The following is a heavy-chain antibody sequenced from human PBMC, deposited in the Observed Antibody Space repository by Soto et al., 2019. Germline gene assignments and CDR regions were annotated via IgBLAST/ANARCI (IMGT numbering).Heavy chain of an antibody. J-gene: IGHJ3*02. D-gene: IGHD3-10*01. V-gene: IGHV3-23*01. Sequence: EVQLLESGGDLVQPGGSLRLSCAASGFTFSNYAMCWVRQAPGKGLEWVSCISGSAGGTYYAYSVKGRFIISRDNSRNTLHLQMSSLRAEDTAIYYCAKSRGSGTYFNPSDALDIWGQGTVVTVSS. CDR3: AKSRGSGTYFNPSDALDI. CDR1: GFTFSNYA. CDR2: ISGSAGGT.